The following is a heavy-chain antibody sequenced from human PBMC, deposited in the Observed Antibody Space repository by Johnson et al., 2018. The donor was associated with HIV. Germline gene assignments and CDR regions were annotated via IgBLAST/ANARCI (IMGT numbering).Heavy chain of an antibody. CDR2: ILYDGSNK. CDR1: GFTFSSYA. Sequence: QVQLVESGGGVVQPGRSLRLSCAASGFTFSSYAMHWVRQAPGKGLEWVAFILYDGSNKYYADSVKGRFTISRDNSKNTLYLQMNSLRAEDTAVYYCAKDPGRQWLVMCAFDIWGQGTMVTVSS. CDR3: AKDPGRQWLVMCAFDI. V-gene: IGHV3-30-3*02. D-gene: IGHD6-19*01. J-gene: IGHJ3*02.